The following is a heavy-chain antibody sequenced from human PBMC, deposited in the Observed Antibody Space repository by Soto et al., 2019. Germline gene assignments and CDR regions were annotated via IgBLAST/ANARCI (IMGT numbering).Heavy chain of an antibody. V-gene: IGHV3-30-3*01. CDR1: GFTLSSYA. Sequence: GGSLRLSCAASGFTLSSYAMHWVRQAPGKGLEWVEVISYDGSNKYYADSVKGRFTISRDNSKNTLYLQMNSLRAEDTAVYYCARATGRSREYYYYYGMHXWGQGTTLTVS. CDR3: ARATGRSREYYYYYGMHX. J-gene: IGHJ6*02. CDR2: ISYDGSNK.